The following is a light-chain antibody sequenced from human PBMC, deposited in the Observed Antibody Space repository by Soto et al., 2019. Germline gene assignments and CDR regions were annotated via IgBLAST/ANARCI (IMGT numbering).Light chain of an antibody. CDR2: EVT. CDR3: SSYAASDLYV. CDR1: SSDVGGYNY. V-gene: IGLV2-8*01. J-gene: IGLJ1*01. Sequence: QSVLTQPPSASGSPGQSVTISCTGTSSDVGGYNYVSWYQQHPGKAPKLMIYEVTKRPSGVPDRFSGSKSGNTASLTVSGLQADDEADYYCSSYAASDLYVFGTGTKLTVL.